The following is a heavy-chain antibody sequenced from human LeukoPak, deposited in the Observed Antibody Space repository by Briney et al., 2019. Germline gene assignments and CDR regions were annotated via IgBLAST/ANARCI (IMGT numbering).Heavy chain of an antibody. V-gene: IGHV1-2*02. J-gene: IGHJ6*03. CDR3: ARDGWYISYMDV. CDR1: GYTFTGYY. Sequence: GASVKVSCKASGYTFTGYYMHWVRQAPTQGLEWMGWINPNSGGTNYAQKFQGRVTMTRDTSISTAYMELSRLRPDDTAVYYCARDGWYISYMDVWGKGTTVTVSS. D-gene: IGHD6-19*01. CDR2: INPNSGGT.